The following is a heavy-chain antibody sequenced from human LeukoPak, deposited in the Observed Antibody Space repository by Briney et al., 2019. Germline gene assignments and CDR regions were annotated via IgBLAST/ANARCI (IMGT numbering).Heavy chain of an antibody. CDR1: GFTFSGYD. J-gene: IGHJ6*02. Sequence: PGGSLRLSCAASGFTFSGYDMHWVRQATGKGLEWVSAIGTAGDTYYPGSAKGRFIISRENAKNSLYLKMDSLRAEDTAVYYGARGAYYCAMDVWGQGTTFTASS. CDR2: IGTAGDT. D-gene: IGHD3-16*01. CDR3: ARGAYYCAMDV. V-gene: IGHV3-13*01.